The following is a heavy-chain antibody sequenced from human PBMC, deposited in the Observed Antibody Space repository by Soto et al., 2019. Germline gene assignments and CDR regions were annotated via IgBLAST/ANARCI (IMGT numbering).Heavy chain of an antibody. J-gene: IGHJ4*02. CDR3: ASSYGVSWYGDF. CDR1: GDSFNDYP. CDR2: TIPVSGTT. Sequence: QVQLVQSGAEVRKPGSSVKVSCHSSGDSFNDYPVTWVRQAPGQGLEWMGGTIPVSGTTNYAQEFHGRVTITADVSTSTVYMELSSLKYEDTALYYCASSYGVSWYGDFWGQGTLVTVSS. V-gene: IGHV1-69*01. D-gene: IGHD6-13*01.